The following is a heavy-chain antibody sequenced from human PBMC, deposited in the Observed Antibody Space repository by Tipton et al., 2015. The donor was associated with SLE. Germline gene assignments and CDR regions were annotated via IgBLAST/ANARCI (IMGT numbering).Heavy chain of an antibody. Sequence: LRLSCAVYGGSFSGYYWGWIRQPPGKGLEWIGSIYYSGRTYYNPSLKSRVTISVDTSKNQFSLKLSSVTAADTAVYYCARDQSTYYYDSSGRDAFDIWGQGTMVTVSS. CDR1: GGSFSGYY. CDR3: ARDQSTYYYDSSGRDAFDI. D-gene: IGHD3-22*01. V-gene: IGHV4-34*01. CDR2: IYYSGRT. J-gene: IGHJ3*02.